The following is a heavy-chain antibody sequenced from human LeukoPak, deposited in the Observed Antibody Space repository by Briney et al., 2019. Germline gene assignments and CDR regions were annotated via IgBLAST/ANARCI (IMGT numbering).Heavy chain of an antibody. D-gene: IGHD3-16*01. CDR3: ARGGGRGWFDP. J-gene: IGHJ5*02. CDR1: GFTFSNYW. Sequence: QPGGSLRLSCVASGFTFSNYWMHWVRQAPGKGLVWVSRVNYDGSGSGTVYADSVEGRFTISRDNAKNTLYLQMNSLRAEDTALYYCARGGGRGWFDPWGQGILVTVSS. CDR2: VNYDGSGSGT. V-gene: IGHV3-74*01.